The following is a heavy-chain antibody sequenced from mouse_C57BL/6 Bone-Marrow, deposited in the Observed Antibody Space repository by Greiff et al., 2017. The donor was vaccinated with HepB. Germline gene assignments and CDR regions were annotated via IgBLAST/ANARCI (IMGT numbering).Heavy chain of an antibody. D-gene: IGHD1-1*01. V-gene: IGHV1-81*01. J-gene: IGHJ2*01. CDR1: GYTFTSYG. CDR2: IYPRSGNT. CDR3: ARSRVTTVVEYYFDY. Sequence: QVQLQQSGAELARPGASVKLSCKASGYTFTSYGISWVKQRTGQGLEWIGEIYPRSGNTYYNEKFKGKATLTADKSSSTAYMELRSLTSEDSAVYFCARSRVTTVVEYYFDYWGQGTTLTVSS.